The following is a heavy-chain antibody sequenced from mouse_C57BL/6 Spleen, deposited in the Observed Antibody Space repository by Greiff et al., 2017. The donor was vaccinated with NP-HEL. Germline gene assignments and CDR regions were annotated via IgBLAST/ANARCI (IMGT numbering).Heavy chain of an antibody. CDR3: EGSPFAY. Sequence: QVQLKQSGAELARPGASVKLSCKASGYTFTSYGISWVKQRTGQGLEWIGEIYPRSGNTYYNEKFKGKATLTADKSSSTAYMELRSLTSEDSAVYFCEGSPFAYWGQGTLVTVSA. V-gene: IGHV1-81*01. CDR2: IYPRSGNT. J-gene: IGHJ3*01. CDR1: GYTFTSYG.